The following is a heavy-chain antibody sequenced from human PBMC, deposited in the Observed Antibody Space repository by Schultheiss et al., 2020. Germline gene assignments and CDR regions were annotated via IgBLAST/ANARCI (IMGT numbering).Heavy chain of an antibody. CDR2: ISSSSSYI. J-gene: IGHJ6*03. CDR1: GFTFSSYW. D-gene: IGHD2-2*01. CDR3: ARGSRNYYYYYYMDV. Sequence: CGSLRLSCAASGFTFSSYWMHWVRQAPGKGLVWVSSISSSSSYIYYADSVKGRFTISRDNSQNTLYLQMNSLRAEDTAVYYCARGSRNYYYYYYMDVWGKGTTVTVSS. V-gene: IGHV3-21*04.